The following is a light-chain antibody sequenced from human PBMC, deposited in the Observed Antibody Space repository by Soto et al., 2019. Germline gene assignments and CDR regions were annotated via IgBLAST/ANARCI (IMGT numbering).Light chain of an antibody. CDR1: QSVSSY. V-gene: IGKV3-11*01. Sequence: EIVLTQSPATLSLSPGERATFSCRASQSVSSYLAWYQQKPGQAPRLLIYDASNRATGIPARFSGSGSGTDFTLIISSLEPEDFAVYYCQQRSNWPPYTFGQGTKLEIK. J-gene: IGKJ2*01. CDR2: DAS. CDR3: QQRSNWPPYT.